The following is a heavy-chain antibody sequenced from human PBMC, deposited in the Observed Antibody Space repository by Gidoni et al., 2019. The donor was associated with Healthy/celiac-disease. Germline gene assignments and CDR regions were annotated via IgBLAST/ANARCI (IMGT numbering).Heavy chain of an antibody. J-gene: IGHJ4*02. CDR1: GYPFTSYY. Sequence: QVKLVQSGAEVKKPGASVKVSCKASGYPFTSYYMHWVRQDPGQGLEWMGIINPIGGSTSYAQKFQGRVTMTRDTSTSTVYMELSSLRSEYTAVYYCARGDVSSSSFFGCAVAGYSSGWYGDYWGQGTLVTVSS. CDR3: ARGDVSSSSFFGCAVAGYSSGWYGDY. CDR2: INPIGGST. D-gene: IGHD6-19*01. V-gene: IGHV1-46*01.